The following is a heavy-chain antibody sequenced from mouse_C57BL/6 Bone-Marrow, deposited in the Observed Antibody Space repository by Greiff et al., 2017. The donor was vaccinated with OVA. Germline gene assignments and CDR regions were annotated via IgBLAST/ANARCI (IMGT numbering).Heavy chain of an antibody. CDR3: ARENYYGSMTDY. V-gene: IGHV1-54*01. Sequence: HVKQSGAELVRPGTSVKVSCKASGYAFTNYLIEWVKQRPGQGLEWIGVINPGSGGTNYNEKFKGKATLTADKSSSTAYMQLSSLTSEDSAVYFCARENYYGSMTDYWGQGTTLTVSS. CDR1: GYAFTNYL. J-gene: IGHJ2*01. D-gene: IGHD1-1*01. CDR2: INPGSGGT.